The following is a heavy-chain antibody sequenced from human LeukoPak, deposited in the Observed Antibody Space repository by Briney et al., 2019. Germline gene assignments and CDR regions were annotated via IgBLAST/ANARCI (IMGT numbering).Heavy chain of an antibody. CDR3: ARDEGWGGMDV. Sequence: ASVKVSCKASGYTFTSYGISWVRQAPGQGLEWMGWISAYNGNTNYAQKLQGRVTITRDTSASTAYMELSSLRSEDTAVYYCARDEGWGGMDVWGQGTTVTVSS. CDR2: ISAYNGNT. CDR1: GYTFTSYG. J-gene: IGHJ6*02. D-gene: IGHD3-16*01. V-gene: IGHV1-18*01.